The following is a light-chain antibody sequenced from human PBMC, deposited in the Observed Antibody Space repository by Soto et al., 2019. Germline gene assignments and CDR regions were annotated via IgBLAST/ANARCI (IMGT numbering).Light chain of an antibody. Sequence: DIVMTQSPDSLAVSLGESATINCKSSQSVLYSSNNKNYLAWYQQKPGQPPKLLIYWASTRESGVPDRFSGSGSGTDFALSISSLQAEDLSVYYGQQYYSTPPTFSGRTKVDIK. V-gene: IGKV4-1*01. CDR3: QQYYSTPPT. J-gene: IGKJ4*02. CDR1: QSVLYSSNNKNY. CDR2: WAS.